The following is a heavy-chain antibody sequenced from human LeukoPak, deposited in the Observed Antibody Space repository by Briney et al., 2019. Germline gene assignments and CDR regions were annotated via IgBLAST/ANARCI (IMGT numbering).Heavy chain of an antibody. CDR2: ISYDGSNK. D-gene: IGHD6-13*01. V-gene: IGHV3-30*18. Sequence: GGSLRLSCAASGFTFSSYGMHWVRQAPGEGLEWVAVISYDGSNKYYADSVKGRFTISRDNSKNTLYLQMNSLRAEDTAVYYCAKDPYSSSPVTYCDYWGQGTPVTVSS. J-gene: IGHJ4*02. CDR1: GFTFSSYG. CDR3: AKDPYSSSPVTYCDY.